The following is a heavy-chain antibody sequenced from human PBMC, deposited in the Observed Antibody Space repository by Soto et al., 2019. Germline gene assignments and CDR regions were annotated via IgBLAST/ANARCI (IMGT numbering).Heavy chain of an antibody. V-gene: IGHV3-23*01. CDR2: ISGSGGST. Sequence: EVQLLESGGGLVQPGGSLRLSCAASGFTFSSYAMSWVCQAPGKGLEWVSAISGSGGSTYYADSVKGRFTISRDNSKNTLFLQMNSLRAEDTAVYYCAKEDDGSGSYFRNALDYWGQGTLVTVSS. D-gene: IGHD3-10*01. CDR3: AKEDDGSGSYFRNALDY. J-gene: IGHJ4*02. CDR1: GFTFSSYA.